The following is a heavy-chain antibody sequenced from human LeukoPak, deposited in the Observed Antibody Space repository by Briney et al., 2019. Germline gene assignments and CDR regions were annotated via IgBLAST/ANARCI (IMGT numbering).Heavy chain of an antibody. CDR2: ISGSGGST. J-gene: IGHJ4*02. D-gene: IGHD3-9*01. Sequence: GGSLRLSCAASGFTFSSYAMSWVRQAPGKGLEWVSGISGSGGSTYYADSVKGRFTISRDNTKNTLYLQMNSLRAEDTAVYYCARGLQRPPYDILTGYFLDYWGQGTLVTVSS. CDR1: GFTFSSYA. V-gene: IGHV3-23*01. CDR3: ARGLQRPPYDILTGYFLDY.